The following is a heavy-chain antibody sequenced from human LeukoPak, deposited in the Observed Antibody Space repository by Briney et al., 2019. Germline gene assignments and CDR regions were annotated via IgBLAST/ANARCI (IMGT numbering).Heavy chain of an antibody. CDR2: IYYSGST. CDR3: ARHIDYSNYVYQVDY. V-gene: IGHV4-39*01. CDR1: GGSISSSSYY. Sequence: SETLSLTCTASGGSISSSSYYWGWIRQPPGKGLEWIGSIYYSGSTYYNPSLKSRVTISVDTSKNQFSLKLSSVTAADTAVYYCARHIDYSNYVYQVDYWGQGTLVTVSS. J-gene: IGHJ4*02. D-gene: IGHD4-11*01.